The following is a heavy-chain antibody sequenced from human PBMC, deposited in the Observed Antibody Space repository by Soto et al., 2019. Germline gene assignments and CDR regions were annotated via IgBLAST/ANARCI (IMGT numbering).Heavy chain of an antibody. CDR3: AKEGGDLLLYHGYYFHMDV. Sequence: QVQLVESGGGVVQPGTSPRVSCAASGFIFSGYGMHWVRQAPGKGLEWVAVISYDGTNTYYADSVKGRFTISRDDSKNTLYLQMNSLGAEKTAWFYCAKEGGDLLLYHGYYFHMDVGGKGTTVTVPS. J-gene: IGHJ6*03. CDR2: ISYDGTNT. CDR1: GFIFSGYG. D-gene: IGHD3-16*02. V-gene: IGHV3-30*18.